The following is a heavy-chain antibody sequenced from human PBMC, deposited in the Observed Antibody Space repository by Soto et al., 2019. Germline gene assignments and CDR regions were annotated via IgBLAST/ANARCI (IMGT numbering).Heavy chain of an antibody. D-gene: IGHD6-13*01. CDR3: ARGGYSSSQVENYGMVV. Sequence: QVQLVQSGAEVKKPGASVKVSCKASGYTFTSYDINWVRQATGQGLEWMGWMNPNSGNTGYAQKFQGRVTMTRNTSISTAYMELSSLRSEDTAMYYCARGGYSSSQVENYGMVVWGQGTTVTVSS. V-gene: IGHV1-8*01. CDR1: GYTFTSYD. J-gene: IGHJ6*02. CDR2: MNPNSGNT.